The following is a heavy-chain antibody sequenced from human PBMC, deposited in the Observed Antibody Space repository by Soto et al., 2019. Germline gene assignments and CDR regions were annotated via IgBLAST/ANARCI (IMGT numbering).Heavy chain of an antibody. Sequence: LRLSCAASGFTFSSYAMHWVRQAPGKGLEWVAVISYDGSNKYYADSVKGRFTISRDNSKNTLYLQMNSLRAEDTAVYYCARVGAAGTYYYYYGMDVWGQGTTVTVSS. J-gene: IGHJ6*02. V-gene: IGHV3-30-3*01. CDR3: ARVGAAGTYYYYYGMDV. CDR2: ISYDGSNK. CDR1: GFTFSSYA. D-gene: IGHD6-13*01.